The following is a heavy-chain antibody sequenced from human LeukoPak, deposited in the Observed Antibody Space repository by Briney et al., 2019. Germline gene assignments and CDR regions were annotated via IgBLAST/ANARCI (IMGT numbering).Heavy chain of an antibody. V-gene: IGHV3-30-3*01. CDR2: ISYDGSNK. CDR1: GFTFSSYA. D-gene: IGHD3-22*01. J-gene: IGHJ3*02. Sequence: GGSLRLSCAASGFTFSSYAMHWVRQAPGKGLEWVAVISYDGSNKYYADSVKGRFTISRDNSKNTLYLQMNSLRAEDTAVYYCARNYYDSSGYFGAFDIWGQGTMVTVSS. CDR3: ARNYYDSSGYFGAFDI.